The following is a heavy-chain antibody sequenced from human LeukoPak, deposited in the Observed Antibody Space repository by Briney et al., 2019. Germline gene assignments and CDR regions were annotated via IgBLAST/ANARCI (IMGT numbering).Heavy chain of an antibody. CDR3: AKERRRDGSGQSPNFDY. D-gene: IGHD3-10*01. V-gene: IGHV3-23*01. CDR2: ISGSGGST. CDR1: GFTFSSYA. J-gene: IGHJ4*02. Sequence: GGPLRLSCAASGFTFSSYAMSWVRQAPGKGLEWVSAISGSGGSTYYADSVKGRFTISRDNSKNTLYLQMNSLRAEDTAVYYCAKERRRDGSGQSPNFDYWGQGTLVTVSS.